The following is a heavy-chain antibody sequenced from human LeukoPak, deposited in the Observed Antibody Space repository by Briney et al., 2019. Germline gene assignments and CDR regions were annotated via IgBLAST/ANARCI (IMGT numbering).Heavy chain of an antibody. J-gene: IGHJ4*02. CDR2: ISGSGDII. Sequence: GGSLRLSCAVSGITFRSYAMSWVRQAPGKWLEWVSGISGSGDIIYYADSIKGRFTVSRDNSKNTLHLQMNSLRAEDTALYYCAKDDIAVAGYFDSWGQGTLVTVSS. V-gene: IGHV3-23*01. CDR3: AKDDIAVAGYFDS. CDR1: GITFRSYA. D-gene: IGHD6-19*01.